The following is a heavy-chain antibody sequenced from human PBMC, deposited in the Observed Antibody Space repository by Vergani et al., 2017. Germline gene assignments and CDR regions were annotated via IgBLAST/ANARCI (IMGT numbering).Heavy chain of an antibody. CDR1: GFTFSSYG. CDR2: IWYDGSNK. D-gene: IGHD1-26*01. CDR3: ARGGLASNWFDP. J-gene: IGHJ5*02. Sequence: VQLVESGGGVVQPGRSLRLSCAASGFTFSSYGMHWVRQAPGKGLEWVAVIWYDGSNKYYADSVKGRFTISRDNSKNTLYLQMNSLRAEDTAVYYCARGGLASNWFDPWGQGTLVTVSS. V-gene: IGHV3-33*01.